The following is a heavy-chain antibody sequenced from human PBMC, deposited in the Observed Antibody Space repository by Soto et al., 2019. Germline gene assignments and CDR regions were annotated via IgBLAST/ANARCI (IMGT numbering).Heavy chain of an antibody. CDR2: LNIAGSI. CDR3: ARDRGENNSSWFWYFAH. V-gene: IGHV4-4*07. J-gene: IGHJ2*01. CDR1: GASISSYN. D-gene: IGHD6-13*01. Sequence: SETLSLTCSVSGASISSYNWNWVRQPAGKGPEWVGRLNIAGSINYNPSLKTRITMSMDTSKTQISLHLRSVTAADTAIYYCARDRGENNSSWFWYFAHWGHGTLVTVSS.